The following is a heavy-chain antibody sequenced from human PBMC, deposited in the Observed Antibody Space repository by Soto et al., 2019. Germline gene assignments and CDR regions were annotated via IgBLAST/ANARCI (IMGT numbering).Heavy chain of an antibody. V-gene: IGHV1-69*12. CDR2: ILPIFGTA. J-gene: IGHJ6*02. CDR3: AWTLDYYYYYCGMDV. CDR1: GETFSSYA. D-gene: IGHD1-1*01. Sequence: QVQLVQSGAEVKKPGSSVKVSCTASGETFSSYAISWVRQAPGQGLEWMGGILPIFGTANYAPKFQGRVTITAEESKITAYMEVSGLGSEYTAVYYCAWTLDYYYYYCGMDVLGQGTTVTVSS.